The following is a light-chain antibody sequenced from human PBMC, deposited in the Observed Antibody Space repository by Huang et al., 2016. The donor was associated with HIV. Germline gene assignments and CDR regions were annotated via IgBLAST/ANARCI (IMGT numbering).Light chain of an antibody. Sequence: EVVLTQSPGTLSLSPGKRVALSCRASETIASNYLAWYRQSPGQAPRLLIYGASNRATDTPDRFSGSGSGTDFTLTITRLEPEDSAVYDCQQYGTSPLTFGQGTRVEIK. CDR1: ETIASNY. J-gene: IGKJ1*01. V-gene: IGKV3-20*01. CDR3: QQYGTSPLT. CDR2: GAS.